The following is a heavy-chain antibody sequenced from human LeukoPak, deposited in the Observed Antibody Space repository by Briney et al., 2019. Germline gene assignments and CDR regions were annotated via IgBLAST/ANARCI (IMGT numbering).Heavy chain of an antibody. CDR1: GFTFSSYW. Sequence: GGSLRLSCAASGFTFSSYWMHWVRQAPGKGLVWVSGTNTDGSSTMYADSVKGRFTISRDNAKNSLYLQMNTLRAEDTAVYYCARDRTTVTTFDYWGQGTLVTVSS. J-gene: IGHJ4*02. V-gene: IGHV3-74*03. D-gene: IGHD4-17*01. CDR3: ARDRTTVTTFDY. CDR2: TNTDGSST.